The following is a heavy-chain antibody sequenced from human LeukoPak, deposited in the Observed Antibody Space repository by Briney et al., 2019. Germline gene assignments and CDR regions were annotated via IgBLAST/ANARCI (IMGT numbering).Heavy chain of an antibody. CDR3: ARHDDKYNWNYGYDY. V-gene: IGHV4-30-4*01. CDR1: GGSISSGDYY. Sequence: SETLSLTCTVSGGSISSGDYYWSWIRQPPGKGLEWIGYIYYSGSTYYNPSLKSRVTISVDTSKNQFSLKLGSVTAADTAVYYCARHDDKYNWNYGYDYWGQGTLVTVPS. D-gene: IGHD1-7*01. J-gene: IGHJ4*02. CDR2: IYYSGST.